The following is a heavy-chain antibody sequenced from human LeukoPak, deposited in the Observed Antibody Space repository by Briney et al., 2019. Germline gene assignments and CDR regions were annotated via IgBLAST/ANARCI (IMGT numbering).Heavy chain of an antibody. CDR3: ARQTRLRLQSFAFDI. V-gene: IGHV4-34*01. Sequence: SETLSLTCAVYGGSFSGYYWSWIRQPPGKGLEWIGEINHSGSTNYNPSLKSRVTISVDTSKNQFSLKLSSVTAADTAVYYCARQTRLRLQSFAFDIWGQGTMVTVSS. CDR1: GGSFSGYY. CDR2: INHSGST. J-gene: IGHJ3*02. D-gene: IGHD5-12*01.